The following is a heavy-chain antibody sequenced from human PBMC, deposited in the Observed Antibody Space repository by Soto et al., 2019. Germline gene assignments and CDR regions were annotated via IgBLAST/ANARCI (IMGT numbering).Heavy chain of an antibody. V-gene: IGHV5-51*01. CDR1: GYRFSSSW. Sequence: GESLKISCQGTGYRFSSSWIGWVRQKPGKGLEWLGNVYPSDSDVRYSPAFEGQVTISADNSINTAYLQLLNLKASDSAMYYCARHSLATQPGDYWGQGTRVTVSS. J-gene: IGHJ4*02. D-gene: IGHD5-12*01. CDR3: ARHSLATQPGDY. CDR2: VYPSDSDV.